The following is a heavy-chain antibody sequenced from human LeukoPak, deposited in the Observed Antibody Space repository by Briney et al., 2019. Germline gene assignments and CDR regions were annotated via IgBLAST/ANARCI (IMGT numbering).Heavy chain of an antibody. V-gene: IGHV3-7*01. CDR1: GFTFSSYW. CDR3: AKERNYWYFDL. CDR2: IKQDGSER. J-gene: IGHJ2*01. Sequence: GGSLRLSCAASGFTFSSYWMSWVRQAPGKGLEWVANIKQDGSERYSVDSVKGRFTVSRDNAKNSLYLQMNSLRAEDSAVYYCAKERNYWYFDLWGRGTLVTVSS.